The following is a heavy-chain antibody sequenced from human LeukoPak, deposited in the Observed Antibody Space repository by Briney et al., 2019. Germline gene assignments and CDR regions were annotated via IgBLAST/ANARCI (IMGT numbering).Heavy chain of an antibody. Sequence: PGGSPRLSCAASGFTFSDYYMSWIRQAPGKGLEWVSYISSSGSTIYYADSVKGRFTISRDNAKNSLYLQMNSLRAEDTAVYYCAREMDTAMAYFDYWGQGTLVTVSS. V-gene: IGHV3-11*01. D-gene: IGHD5-18*01. J-gene: IGHJ4*02. CDR2: ISSSGSTI. CDR3: AREMDTAMAYFDY. CDR1: GFTFSDYY.